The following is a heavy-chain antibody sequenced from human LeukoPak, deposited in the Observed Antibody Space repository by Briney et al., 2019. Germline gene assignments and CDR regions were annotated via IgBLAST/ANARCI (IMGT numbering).Heavy chain of an antibody. CDR1: GFTFSRYA. CDR3: AKDYYDSSGPSFDY. CDR2: ISGSGSST. Sequence: PGGSLRLSCAASGFTFSRYAMSWVRQAPGRGLEWVSVISGSGSSTYYADSVKGRFTISRDTSKNTLYLQMNSLRAKDTAIYYCAKDYYDSSGPSFDYWGRGTLVTVSS. J-gene: IGHJ4*02. V-gene: IGHV3-23*01. D-gene: IGHD3-22*01.